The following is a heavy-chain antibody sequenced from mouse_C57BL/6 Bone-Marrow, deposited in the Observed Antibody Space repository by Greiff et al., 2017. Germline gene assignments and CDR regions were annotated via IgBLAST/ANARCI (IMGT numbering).Heavy chain of an antibody. Sequence: EVQRVESGGGLVKPGGSLKLSCAASGFTFSDYGMHWVRQAPEKGLEWVAYISSGSSTIYYADTVKGRFTISRDNAKNTLFLQMTSLRSEDTAMYYCARADYYGSSYGYWYFDVWGTGTTVTVSS. J-gene: IGHJ1*03. CDR2: ISSGSSTI. V-gene: IGHV5-17*01. CDR3: ARADYYGSSYGYWYFDV. D-gene: IGHD1-1*01. CDR1: GFTFSDYG.